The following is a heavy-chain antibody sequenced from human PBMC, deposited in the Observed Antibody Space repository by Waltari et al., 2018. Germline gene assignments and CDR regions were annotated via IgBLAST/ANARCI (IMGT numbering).Heavy chain of an antibody. CDR3: ATGVRVLEWPDYYGMDV. CDR1: GFTVSSKY. CDR2: RYSGGNT. D-gene: IGHD3-3*01. Sequence: EVQLVESGGGLIQPGGSLRLSCAASGFTVSSKYMSWVRQAPGKGLEWVSVRYSGGNTDDAGSVKGRFIIARDNSKNTLYLQRNGLRSEDTAVYYCATGVRVLEWPDYYGMDVWGQGTTVTVSS. V-gene: IGHV3-53*01. J-gene: IGHJ6*02.